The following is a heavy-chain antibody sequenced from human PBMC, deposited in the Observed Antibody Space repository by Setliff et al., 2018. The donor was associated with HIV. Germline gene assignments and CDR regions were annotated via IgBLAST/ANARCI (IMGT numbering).Heavy chain of an antibody. J-gene: IGHJ5*02. CDR2: ITADNGNT. Sequence: ASVKVSCKASGYTFTNYGITWVRQAPGQGLEWMGWITADNGNTKYSQKFQDRVTITRDTSADTVYMELSSLRSEDTAVYYCARDRCNSVACYLYNWFDPWGQGTLVTVSS. D-gene: IGHD2-2*01. V-gene: IGHV1-18*01. CDR1: GYTFTNYG. CDR3: ARDRCNSVACYLYNWFDP.